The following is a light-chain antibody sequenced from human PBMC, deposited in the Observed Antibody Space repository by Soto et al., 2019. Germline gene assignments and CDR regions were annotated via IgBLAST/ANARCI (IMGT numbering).Light chain of an antibody. J-gene: IGKJ4*01. CDR2: DAS. Sequence: DIQMTQSPSSLSASVGDRVTITCQASQDISKYLNWYQQKPGKAPKLLIYDASNLEIGVPSRFSGSGFGTDFTFTISSLQPEDIATYYCQQFDNLPPIFGGGTKVEIK. CDR3: QQFDNLPPI. V-gene: IGKV1-33*01. CDR1: QDISKY.